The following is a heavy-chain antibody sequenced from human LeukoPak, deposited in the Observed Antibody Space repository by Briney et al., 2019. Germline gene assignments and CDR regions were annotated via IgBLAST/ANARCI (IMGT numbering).Heavy chain of an antibody. CDR3: ASGQYYYDSSGPTLDY. D-gene: IGHD3-22*01. CDR2: IYSGGST. J-gene: IGHJ4*02. Sequence: GSLRLSYAAAGFSFSSYSMNWVRQAPRKGLEWVSVIYSGGSTYYADSVKGRFTISRDNSKNTLYLQMNSLRAEDTAVYYCASGQYYYDSSGPTLDYWGQGTLVTVSS. V-gene: IGHV3-66*01. CDR1: GFSFSSYS.